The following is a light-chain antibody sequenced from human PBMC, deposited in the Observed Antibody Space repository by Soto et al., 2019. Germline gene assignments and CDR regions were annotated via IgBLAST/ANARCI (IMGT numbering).Light chain of an antibody. J-gene: IGKJ1*01. V-gene: IGKV1-6*01. CDR3: LQDYNYPRT. CDR2: AAS. Sequence: AIQLTQSPSSLSASVGDRVTITCRASQGISSYLAWYQQKPGKAPKLLIYAASTLQSGVPSRFSGSGSGTDLTITIRSLQPEDFATYYCLQDYNYPRTLGQGTKVDI. CDR1: QGISSY.